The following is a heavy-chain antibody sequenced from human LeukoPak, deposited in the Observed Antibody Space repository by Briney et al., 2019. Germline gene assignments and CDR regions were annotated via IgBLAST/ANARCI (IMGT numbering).Heavy chain of an antibody. Sequence: GGSLRLSCAASGFTFSSYAMGWVRQAPGKGLEWVSAISSSGGSTYYADSVKGRFTISRDNSKNTLYLQMNSLRAEDTAVYYCAKARRVAATFDYWGQGTLVTVSS. V-gene: IGHV3-23*01. CDR1: GFTFSSYA. D-gene: IGHD6-13*01. J-gene: IGHJ4*02. CDR3: AKARRVAATFDY. CDR2: ISSSGGST.